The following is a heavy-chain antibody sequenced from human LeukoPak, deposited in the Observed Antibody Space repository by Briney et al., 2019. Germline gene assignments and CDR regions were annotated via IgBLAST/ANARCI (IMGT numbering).Heavy chain of an antibody. CDR1: GFNSSDSW. J-gene: IGHJ6*02. CDR3: ATYKRWVAGDV. V-gene: IGHV3-7*01. D-gene: IGHD1-14*01. Sequence: GGSLRLSCAASGFNSSDSWMSWVRQAPGKGPEWVANIKQDGSEEHYVDSVKGRFTVSRDNARNSLFLQMNSLRVEDTAVYYCATYKRWVAGDVWGQGTTVSVSS. CDR2: IKQDGSEE.